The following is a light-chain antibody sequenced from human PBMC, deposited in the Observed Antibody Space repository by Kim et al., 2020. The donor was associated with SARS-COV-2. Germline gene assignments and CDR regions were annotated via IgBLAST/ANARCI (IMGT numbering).Light chain of an antibody. J-gene: IGLJ3*02. CDR1: SLKTSY. V-gene: IGLV3-19*01. CDR3: SSRDTTNNHVV. Sequence: LGQTVKNTCQGDSLKTSYATWYQQKPGQAPVLVIYGKNNRPSGIPDRFSGSSSANTASLTITGAQAEDEADYYCSSRDTTNNHVVFGGGTQLTVL. CDR2: GKN.